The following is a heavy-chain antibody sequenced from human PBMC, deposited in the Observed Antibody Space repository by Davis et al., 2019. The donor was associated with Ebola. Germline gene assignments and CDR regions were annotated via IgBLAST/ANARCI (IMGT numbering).Heavy chain of an antibody. CDR3: VRIVVVVAANWFDP. V-gene: IGHV3-30-3*01. D-gene: IGHD2-15*01. CDR2: ISYDGSNK. J-gene: IGHJ5*02. Sequence: GGSLRLSCAASGFTFSSYAMHWVRQAPGKGLEWVAVISYDGSNKYYADSVKGRFTISRDNSKNTLYLQMNSLRAEDTAVYYCVRIVVVVAANWFDPWGQGTLVTVSS. CDR1: GFTFSSYA.